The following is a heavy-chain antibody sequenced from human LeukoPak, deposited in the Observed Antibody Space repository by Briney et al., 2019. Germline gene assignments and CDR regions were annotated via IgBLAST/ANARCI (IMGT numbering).Heavy chain of an antibody. D-gene: IGHD2-15*01. V-gene: IGHV3-23*01. CDR3: ANTLYCSGGSCPPDY. CDR1: GFTFSSYV. CDR2: ISGSGGST. Sequence: LTGGSLRLSCAASGFTFSSYVMSWVRQAPGKGLEWVSTISGSGGSTYYADFVKGRFTISRDNSKNTLYLQMNSLRAEDTAVYYCANTLYCSGGSCPPDYWGQGTLVTVSS. J-gene: IGHJ4*02.